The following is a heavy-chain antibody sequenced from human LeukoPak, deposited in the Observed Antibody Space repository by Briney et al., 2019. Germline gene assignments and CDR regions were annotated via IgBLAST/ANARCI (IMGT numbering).Heavy chain of an antibody. CDR2: IYSGGST. Sequence: GGSLRLSCAASGFTVSSNYMSWVRQAPGKGLEWVSVIYSGGSTYYADSVKGRLTISRDNSKNTPYLQMNSLRAEDTAVYYCARYYYDSSGYYYFDYWGQGTLVTVSS. D-gene: IGHD3-22*01. J-gene: IGHJ4*02. CDR3: ARYYYDSSGYYYFDY. V-gene: IGHV3-66*01. CDR1: GFTVSSNY.